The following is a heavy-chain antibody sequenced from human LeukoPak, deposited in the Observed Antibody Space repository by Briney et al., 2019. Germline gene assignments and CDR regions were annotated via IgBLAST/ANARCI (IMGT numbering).Heavy chain of an antibody. CDR2: IKQDGSEK. J-gene: IGHJ3*02. V-gene: IGHV3-7*01. CDR3: ARVLRYFDWLLASIGGAFDI. Sequence: GGSLRLSCAASGFTFSSYWMSWVRQAPGKGLEWVANIKQDGSEKYYVDSVKGRFTISRDNAKNSLYLQMNSLRAEDTAVYYCARVLRYFDWLLASIGGAFDIWGQGTMVTVSS. D-gene: IGHD3-9*01. CDR1: GFTFSSYW.